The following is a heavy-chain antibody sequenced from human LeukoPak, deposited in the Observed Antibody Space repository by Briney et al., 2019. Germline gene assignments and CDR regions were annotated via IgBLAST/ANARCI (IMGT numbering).Heavy chain of an antibody. CDR1: GFTFSSYA. V-gene: IGHV3-30-3*01. Sequence: GGSLRLSCAASGFTFSSYAMHWVRQAPGKGLEWVAVISYDGSNKYYADSVKGRFTISRDNSKNTLYLQMNSLRAEDTAVYYCAKDEAARDFWSGYYPDAFDIWGQGTMVTVSS. CDR3: AKDEAARDFWSGYYPDAFDI. CDR2: ISYDGSNK. J-gene: IGHJ3*02. D-gene: IGHD3-3*01.